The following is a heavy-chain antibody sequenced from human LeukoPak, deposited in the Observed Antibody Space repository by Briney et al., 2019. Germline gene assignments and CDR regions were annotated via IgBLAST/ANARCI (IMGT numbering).Heavy chain of an antibody. CDR2: IIPIFGTA. V-gene: IGHV1-69*13. CDR1: GYTFTSYD. Sequence: SVKVSCKASGYTFTSYDISWVRQAPGQGLEWMGGIIPIFGTANYAQKFQGRVTITADESTSTAYMELSSLRSEDTAVYYCARDQYSGSYGYWGQGTLVTVSS. CDR3: ARDQYSGSYGY. D-gene: IGHD1-26*01. J-gene: IGHJ4*02.